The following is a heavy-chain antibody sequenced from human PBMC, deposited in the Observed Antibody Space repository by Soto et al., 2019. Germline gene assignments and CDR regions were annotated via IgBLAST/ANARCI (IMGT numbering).Heavy chain of an antibody. CDR2: IYYSGST. D-gene: IGHD2-15*01. V-gene: IGHV4-59*01. J-gene: IGHJ6*03. CDR1: GGSISSYY. Sequence: SETLSLTCTVSGGSISSYYWSWIRQPPGKGLEWIGYIYYSGSTSYNPSLKSRVTISVDTSKNQFSLKLSSVTAADTAVYYCARETLAATPEYYYYYMDVWGKGTTVTVSS. CDR3: ARETLAATPEYYYYYMDV.